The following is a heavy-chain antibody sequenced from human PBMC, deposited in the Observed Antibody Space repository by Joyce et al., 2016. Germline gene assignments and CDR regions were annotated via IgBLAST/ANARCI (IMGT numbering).Heavy chain of an antibody. CDR3: TTAVAVTGFDY. D-gene: IGHD2-21*02. CDR1: GCSFRHAW. Sequence: EVQLVESGGGLVKPGGSLRLSCAASGCSFRHAWMSWVRQAPGKGLEWVGRIKTKTESWTTDYAAPVNGRFSISRDDSNNTVFLQMNSLQTEDTALYYCTTAVAVTGFDYWGQGTLVTVSS. CDR2: IKTKTESWTT. J-gene: IGHJ4*02. V-gene: IGHV3-15*01.